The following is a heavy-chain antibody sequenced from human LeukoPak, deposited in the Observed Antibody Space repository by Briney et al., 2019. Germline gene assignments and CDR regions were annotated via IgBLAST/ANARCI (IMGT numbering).Heavy chain of an antibody. V-gene: IGHV3-30*18. Sequence: GRSLRLSCAASGFTFSSYGMHWVRQAPGKGLEWGAVISYDGSNKYYADSVKGRFTISRDNSKNTLYLQMNSLRAEDTAVYYCAKMIAAAGPGPDYWGQGTLVTVSS. CDR2: ISYDGSNK. CDR3: AKMIAAAGPGPDY. J-gene: IGHJ4*02. D-gene: IGHD6-13*01. CDR1: GFTFSSYG.